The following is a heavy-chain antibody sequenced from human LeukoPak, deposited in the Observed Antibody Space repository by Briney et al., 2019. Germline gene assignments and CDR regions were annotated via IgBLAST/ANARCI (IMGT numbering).Heavy chain of an antibody. CDR3: AKGSRWFGEFYPYDY. J-gene: IGHJ4*02. Sequence: GGSLRLSCAASGFTFSSYAMSWVRQAPGKGLEWVSAISGSGGSTYYADSVKGRFTISRDNSKNTLYLQMNSLRAEDTAVYYCAKGSRWFGEFYPYDYWGQGTLVTVSS. CDR2: ISGSGGST. CDR1: GFTFSSYA. D-gene: IGHD3-10*01. V-gene: IGHV3-23*01.